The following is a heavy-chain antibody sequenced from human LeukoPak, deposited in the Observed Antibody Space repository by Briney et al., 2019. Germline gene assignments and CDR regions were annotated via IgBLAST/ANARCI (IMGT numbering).Heavy chain of an antibody. Sequence: GGSLRLSCAASGFAFSAYWMHWVRQAPGKGLEWVSRINEDATTITYADSVKGRFIISRDNSKKSLYLQMNNLRAEDTAAYYCVRDLILVWTPGDDFDFWGQGTLVIVSS. CDR1: GFAFSAYW. D-gene: IGHD3-16*01. J-gene: IGHJ4*02. V-gene: IGHV3-74*01. CDR2: INEDATTI. CDR3: VRDLILVWTPGDDFDF.